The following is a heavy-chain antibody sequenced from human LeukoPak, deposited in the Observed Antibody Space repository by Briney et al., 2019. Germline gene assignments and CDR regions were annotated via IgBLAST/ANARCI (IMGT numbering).Heavy chain of an antibody. D-gene: IGHD3-22*01. V-gene: IGHV1-24*01. J-gene: IGHJ4*02. CDR3: ATDLNTESSGYYSGFDY. Sequence: RASVKVSCKVSGYTLTELSMHWVRQAPGKGLEWMGGFDPEDGERIYSQKVQGRVTMTEETSTDTAYMELSSLRSEDTAVYYCATDLNTESSGYYSGFDYWGQGTLVTVSS. CDR1: GYTLTELS. CDR2: FDPEDGER.